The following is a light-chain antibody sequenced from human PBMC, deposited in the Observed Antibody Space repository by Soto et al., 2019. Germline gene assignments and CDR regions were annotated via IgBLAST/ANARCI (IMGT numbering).Light chain of an antibody. V-gene: IGLV3-16*01. CDR3: LSAHSSGTPEV. CDR1: ALPKKY. J-gene: IGLJ6*01. CDR2: KDS. Sequence: SYELTQPPSVSVSLGQMARITCSGEALPKKYAHWYQQKPGQFPVLVIYKDSERPSGIPERFSGSSSGTIVTLTISGVQAEDEADYYCLSAHSSGTPEVFGSGTQLTVL.